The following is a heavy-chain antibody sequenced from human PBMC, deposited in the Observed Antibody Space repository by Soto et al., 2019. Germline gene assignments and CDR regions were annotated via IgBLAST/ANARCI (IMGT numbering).Heavy chain of an antibody. CDR2: IIPILGIA. V-gene: IGHV1-69*08. CDR3: ARESGYYGSGSYNWFDP. J-gene: IGHJ5*02. D-gene: IGHD3-10*01. Sequence: QVQLVQSGAEVKKPGSSVKVSCKASGGTFSSYTISWVRQAPGQGLEWMGRIIPILGIANYAQKFQGRVTITADKATRTGYMALSSLRSEDTAGYYCARESGYYGSGSYNWFDPWGQGTLVTVSS. CDR1: GGTFSSYT.